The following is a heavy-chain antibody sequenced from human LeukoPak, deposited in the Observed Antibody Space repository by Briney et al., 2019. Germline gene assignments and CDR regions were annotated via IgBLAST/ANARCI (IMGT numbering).Heavy chain of an antibody. J-gene: IGHJ4*02. Sequence: GGSLRLSCAASGFTFSSYGMSWVRQAPGKGLEWVSAISGSGGSTYYADSVKGRFTISRDNSKNTLYLQMNSLRAEDTAVYYCAKDRSSGIEGTDYWGQGTLVTVSS. V-gene: IGHV3-23*01. CDR1: GFTFSSYG. D-gene: IGHD3-10*01. CDR2: ISGSGGST. CDR3: AKDRSSGIEGTDY.